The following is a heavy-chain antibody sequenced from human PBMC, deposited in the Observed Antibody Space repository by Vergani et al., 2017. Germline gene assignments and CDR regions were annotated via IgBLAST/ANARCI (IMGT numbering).Heavy chain of an antibody. J-gene: IGHJ6*02. CDR1: GYTFTSYY. CDR3: ARAPWGGVIITGGMDV. CDR2: INPSGGST. D-gene: IGHD3-10*01. V-gene: IGHV1-46*01. Sequence: QVQLVQSGAEVKKPGASVKVSCKASGYTFTSYYMHWVRQAPGQGLEWMGIINPSGGSTSYAQKFQGRVTMTRDTSTSTVYMELSSLRSEDTAVYYCARAPWGGVIITGGMDVWGQGTTVTVSS.